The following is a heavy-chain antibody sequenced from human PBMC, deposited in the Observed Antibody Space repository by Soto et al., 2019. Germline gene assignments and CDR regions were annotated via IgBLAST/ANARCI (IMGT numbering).Heavy chain of an antibody. CDR2: IYPGDSDT. J-gene: IGHJ6*02. CDR3: ARHDRYSKIYYGMDV. V-gene: IGHV5-51*01. D-gene: IGHD4-4*01. Sequence: PGESLKISCKGSGYSFTSYWIGWVRQMPGKGLEWMGIIYPGDSDTRYSPSFQGQVTISADKSISTAYLQWSSLKASDTAMYYCARHDRYSKIYYGMDVWGQGTTVTVSS. CDR1: GYSFTSYW.